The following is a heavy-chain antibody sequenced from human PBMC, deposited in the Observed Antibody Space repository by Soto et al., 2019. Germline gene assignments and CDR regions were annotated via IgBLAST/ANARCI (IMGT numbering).Heavy chain of an antibody. D-gene: IGHD4-17*01. CDR3: YGRLGD. CDR1: GFTFSNYW. Sequence: EVQLVESGGGLVQPGGSLRLSCAASGFTFSNYWMHWVRQAPEKGLAWVSRINTVGNYTSYADSVKGRFTISRDNAKNTLFLQMNSLRVEDTAVYYCYGRLGDWGQGTLVTVSS. V-gene: IGHV3-74*01. CDR2: INTVGNYT. J-gene: IGHJ4*02.